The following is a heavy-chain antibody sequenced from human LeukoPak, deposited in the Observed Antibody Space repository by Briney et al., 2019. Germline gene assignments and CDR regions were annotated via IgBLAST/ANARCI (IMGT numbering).Heavy chain of an antibody. J-gene: IGHJ4*02. CDR2: ISSSGSNK. V-gene: IGHV3-48*03. CDR3: ARSFDY. Sequence: PGGSLRLSCAASGFTFSSYDMNWVRQAPGKGLEWVSYISSSGSNKYYADSVKGRFTISRDNAKNSLYLQMNSLRAEDTAVYYCARSFDYWGQGTLVTVSS. CDR1: GFTFSSYD.